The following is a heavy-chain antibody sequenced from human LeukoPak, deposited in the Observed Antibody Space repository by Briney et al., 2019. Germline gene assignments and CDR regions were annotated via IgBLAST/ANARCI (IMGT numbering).Heavy chain of an antibody. CDR2: VYFSGIA. Sequence: PSETLSLTCTVSDDSIRTHYWSWIRQPPGKGLECIGYVYFSGIANYNPSLKSRVTMSVDTSKNQLSLKLSSVTAADTAVYYCARTARLPDSWGQGTLVTVSS. CDR1: DDSIRTHY. V-gene: IGHV4-4*09. CDR3: ARTARLPDS. D-gene: IGHD2-21*01. J-gene: IGHJ4*02.